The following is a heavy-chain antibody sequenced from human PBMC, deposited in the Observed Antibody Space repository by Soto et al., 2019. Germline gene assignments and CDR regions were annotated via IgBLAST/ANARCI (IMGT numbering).Heavy chain of an antibody. D-gene: IGHD5-18*01. Sequence: SETLSLTCSVSGDSINSGDYYWTWMRQAPGKGLQWVGHVYFSGSTNYNPSLKCRVTISVDTSKNHFSLKLRSVTAGDTAGYYCARVPVDTYMIYWSDPWGQAPLDTVSS. CDR3: ARVPVDTYMIYWSDP. V-gene: IGHV4-61*03. CDR2: VYFSGST. J-gene: IGHJ5*02. CDR1: GDSINSGDYY.